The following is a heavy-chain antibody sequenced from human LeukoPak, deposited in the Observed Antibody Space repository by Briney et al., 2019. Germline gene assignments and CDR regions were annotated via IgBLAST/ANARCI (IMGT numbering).Heavy chain of an antibody. J-gene: IGHJ4*02. D-gene: IGHD2-15*01. CDR3: AKSMVVMVTATTGADY. CDR1: GFIFSSYA. CDR2: MSGSGGST. Sequence: GGSLRLSCAASGFIFSSYAMTWVRQAPGRGVEWVSAMSGSGGSTYYADSVKGRFTISRDNSKKTLYLQMDSLRAEDTAVYYCAKSMVVMVTATTGADYWGQGTLVTVSS. V-gene: IGHV3-23*01.